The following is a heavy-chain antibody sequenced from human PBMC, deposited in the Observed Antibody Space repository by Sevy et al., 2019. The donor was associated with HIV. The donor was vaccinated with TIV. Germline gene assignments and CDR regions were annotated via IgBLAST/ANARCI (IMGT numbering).Heavy chain of an antibody. CDR2: ISAYNRNT. CDR3: ARQRQYQPLSYYYYGMDV. Sequence: AAVKVSCKASGYTFTSYGISWVRQAPGQGLERMGWISAYNRNTNYAQKLQGRVTMTTDTSTSTAYMELRSLRSDDTAVNYCARQRQYQPLSYYYYGMDVWGQGTLVTVSS. J-gene: IGHJ6*02. D-gene: IGHD2-2*01. CDR1: GYTFTSYG. V-gene: IGHV1-18*01.